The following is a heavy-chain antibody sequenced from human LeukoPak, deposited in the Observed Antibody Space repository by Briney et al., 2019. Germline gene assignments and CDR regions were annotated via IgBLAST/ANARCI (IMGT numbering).Heavy chain of an antibody. D-gene: IGHD3-9*01. Sequence: GGSLRLSCAASGFTFSSYWMSWVRQAPGKGLEWVANIKQDGSEKYYVDSVKGRFTISRDNAKNSLYLQMNSLRAEDTAVYYCARAPRYFDWLRAFDIWGQGTMVTVSS. CDR1: GFTFSSYW. V-gene: IGHV3-7*01. CDR3: ARAPRYFDWLRAFDI. CDR2: IKQDGSEK. J-gene: IGHJ3*02.